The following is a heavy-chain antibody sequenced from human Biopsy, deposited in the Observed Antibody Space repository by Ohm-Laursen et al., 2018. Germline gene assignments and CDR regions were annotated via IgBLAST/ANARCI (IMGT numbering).Heavy chain of an antibody. Sequence: SGTLSLTCTVSGGSITGDFWTWIRQTPEKGLEWIGYRFHSGSPIYNPSLQSRVTISIDTSKNQFSLTLSSVSAADTAVYYCARLSRRGYIIFFDYWGRGTRVTVSS. CDR1: GGSITGDF. V-gene: IGHV4-59*08. J-gene: IGHJ4*02. D-gene: IGHD5-12*01. CDR2: RFHSGSP. CDR3: ARLSRRGYIIFFDY.